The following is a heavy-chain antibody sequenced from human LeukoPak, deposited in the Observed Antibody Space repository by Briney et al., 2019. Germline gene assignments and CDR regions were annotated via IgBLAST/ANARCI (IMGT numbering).Heavy chain of an antibody. CDR1: GFTFNNYG. V-gene: IGHV3-30*02. D-gene: IGHD2-8*01. Sequence: GGSLSLSCAASGFTFNNYGMHWVRQAPGKGLEWVAFIRYNGNNQYYADSVKGRSTISRDNSKNTLYLQMNSLKGDDTAVYYCAKDRCSNGIGCYYYYMDVWGKGTTVTISS. CDR3: AKDRCSNGIGCYYYYMDV. J-gene: IGHJ6*03. CDR2: IRYNGNNQ.